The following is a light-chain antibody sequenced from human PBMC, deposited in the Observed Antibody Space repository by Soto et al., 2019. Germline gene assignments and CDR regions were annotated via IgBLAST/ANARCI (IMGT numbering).Light chain of an antibody. CDR2: WAS. CDR3: QQYFSSPQT. CDR1: QSVLYSSKNKNY. Sequence: DIVMTQSPDSLAVSLGERATINCKSNQSVLYSSKNKNYLAWYQQKPGQPPKLLIYWASTRESGVPDRFSGSGSWTDFTLSISTLQAEDVAVYHCQQYFSSPQTFGQGTKVEIK. V-gene: IGKV4-1*01. J-gene: IGKJ1*01.